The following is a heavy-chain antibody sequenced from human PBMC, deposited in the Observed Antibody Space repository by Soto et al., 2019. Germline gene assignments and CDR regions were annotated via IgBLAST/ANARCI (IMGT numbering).Heavy chain of an antibody. CDR2: IYYSGSS. J-gene: IGHJ4*02. V-gene: IGHV4-59*08. Sequence: PSETLSLTCTVSGGSIGNSYWSWIRQSPGKGLEWIGYIYYSGSSNYNPSLKSRVSISVDTSKNQFSLKLSSVTAADTAVYYCARHSSSWPIFDFWGLGTLVTVSS. D-gene: IGHD6-13*01. CDR3: ARHSSSWPIFDF. CDR1: GGSIGNSY.